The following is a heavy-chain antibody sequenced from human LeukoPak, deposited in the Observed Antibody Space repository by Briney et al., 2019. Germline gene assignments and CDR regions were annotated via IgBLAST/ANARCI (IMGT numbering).Heavy chain of an antibody. CDR3: ARGDSCPTY. J-gene: IGHJ4*02. V-gene: IGHV3-48*03. CDR2: INSGGTTI. CDR1: GFTFSSYE. Sequence: GGSLRLSCAASGFTFSSYEMNWVRQAPRRGLEWVSYINSGGTTIYYADSVKGRFTISRDSAKNSLYLQMNSLRAEDTAVYYCARGDSCPTYWGQGTLVTVSS. D-gene: IGHD2-15*01.